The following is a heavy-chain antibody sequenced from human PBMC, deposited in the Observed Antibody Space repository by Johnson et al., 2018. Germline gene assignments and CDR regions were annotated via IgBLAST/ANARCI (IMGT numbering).Heavy chain of an antibody. J-gene: IGHJ1*01. Sequence: QVQLQESGPGLVKPSGTRSLSCAVSGASITSNHWWTWIRQPPGKALEWLGEIYHTGSINYSPSLQGRVTISMDTAKNQFSLRLNSVTAADTAVYYCAGWAVGPTKTPDCCGQGALVTVSS. V-gene: IGHV4-4*02. CDR3: AGWAVGPTKTPDC. D-gene: IGHD1-26*01. CDR1: GASITSNHW. CDR2: IYHTGSI.